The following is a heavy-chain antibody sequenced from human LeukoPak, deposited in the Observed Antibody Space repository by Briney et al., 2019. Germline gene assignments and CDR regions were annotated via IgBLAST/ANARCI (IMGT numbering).Heavy chain of an antibody. CDR2: ISYDGSKK. CDR1: GFTFSSYA. CDR3: AREWELVY. V-gene: IGHV3-30-3*01. D-gene: IGHD1-26*01. J-gene: IGHJ4*02. Sequence: QPGRSLRLSCAASGFTFSSYAMHWVRQAPGKGLEWVAVISYDGSKKYYADSVKGRFTISRDNSKNTLYLQMNSLRAEDTAVYYCAREWELVYWGQGTLATVSS.